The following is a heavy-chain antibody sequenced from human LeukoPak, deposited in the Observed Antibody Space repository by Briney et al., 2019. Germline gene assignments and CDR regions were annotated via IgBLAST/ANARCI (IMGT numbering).Heavy chain of an antibody. CDR2: ISGSGGST. Sequence: PGGSLRLSCAASGFTFSSYAMSWVRQAPGKGLEWVSAISGSGGSTYYADSVKGRFTISRDNSKNTLYLQMNSLRAEDTAVYYCAKDRTTVTLYYYYYYGMDVWGQGTTVTVSS. J-gene: IGHJ6*02. V-gene: IGHV3-23*01. CDR3: AKDRTTVTLYYYYYYGMDV. CDR1: GFTFSSYA. D-gene: IGHD4-17*01.